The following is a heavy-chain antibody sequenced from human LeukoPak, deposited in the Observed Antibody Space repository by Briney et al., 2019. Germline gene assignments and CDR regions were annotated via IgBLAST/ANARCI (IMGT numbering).Heavy chain of an antibody. D-gene: IGHD3-22*01. V-gene: IGHV1-2*06. Sequence: VKVSCKASGYTFTGYYMHWVRQAPGQGLEWMGRINPNSGGTNYAQKFQGRVTMTRDTSISTAYMELSSLRSEDTAVYYCARSLRSTMIVVVRPTYYYYGMDVWGQGTTVTVSS. CDR2: INPNSGGT. CDR3: ARSLRSTMIVVVRPTYYYYGMDV. CDR1: GYTFTGYY. J-gene: IGHJ6*02.